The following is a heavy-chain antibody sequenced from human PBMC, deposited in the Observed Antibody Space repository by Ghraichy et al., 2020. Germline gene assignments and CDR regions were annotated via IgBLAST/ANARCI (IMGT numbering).Heavy chain of an antibody. J-gene: IGHJ4*02. D-gene: IGHD5-18*01. CDR3: ARDHGYSYGPFDY. CDR2: IWYDGSNK. Sequence: LSLTCAASGFTFSSYGMHWVRQAPGKGLEWVAVIWYDGSNKYYAGSVKGRFTISRDNSKNTLYLQMNSLRAEDTAVYYCARDHGYSYGPFDYWGQGTLVTVSS. CDR1: GFTFSSYG. V-gene: IGHV3-33*01.